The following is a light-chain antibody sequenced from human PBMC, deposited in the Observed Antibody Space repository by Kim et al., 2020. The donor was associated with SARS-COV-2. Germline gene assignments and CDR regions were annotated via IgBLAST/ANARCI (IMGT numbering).Light chain of an antibody. CDR3: HHSSSLYT. CDR2: YAS. CDR1: QSLSLT. J-gene: IGKJ2*01. Sequence: EIVMTQSSDFLSVAPKETVTITCRASQSLSLTLHWYQQKPGQSPKLLIKYASQSISGVPSRFSGSGSGTEFKLTISGLEAEDAATYYCHHSSSLYTFGQGTKLEI. V-gene: IGKV6-21*02.